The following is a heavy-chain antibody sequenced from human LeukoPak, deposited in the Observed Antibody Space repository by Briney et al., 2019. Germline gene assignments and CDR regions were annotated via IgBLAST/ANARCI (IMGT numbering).Heavy chain of an antibody. V-gene: IGHV4-61*02. J-gene: IGHJ4*02. CDR3: ARSPVVTATKYYFDY. D-gene: IGHD2-15*01. CDR1: GGSISSGSYY. Sequence: PSETLSLTCTVSGGSISSGSYYWSWIRQPAGKGLEWIGRIYTSGSTGYNPSLESRVTISVDTSKNQFSLKVSSVTAADTAVYYCARSPVVTATKYYFDYWGRGTLVTVSS. CDR2: IYTSGST.